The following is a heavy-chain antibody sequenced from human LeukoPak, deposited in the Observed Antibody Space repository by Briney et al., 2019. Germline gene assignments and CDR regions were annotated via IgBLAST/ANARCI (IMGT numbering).Heavy chain of an antibody. V-gene: IGHV1-2*02. D-gene: IGHD3-16*01. CDR1: GYTFTGYY. CDR3: AREFGMGVILD. Sequence: ASVKVFCKASGYTFTGYYMHWVRQAPGQGLEWMGWINPNSGGTNYAQKFQGRVTITRDTPLSTAYTELSRLRSDDTALYYCAREFGMGVILDWGQGTLVTASS. J-gene: IGHJ4*02. CDR2: INPNSGGT.